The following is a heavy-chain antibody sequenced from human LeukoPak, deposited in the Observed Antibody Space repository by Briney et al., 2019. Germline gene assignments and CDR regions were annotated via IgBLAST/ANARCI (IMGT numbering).Heavy chain of an antibody. CDR3: ARGALWLQAPFDF. Sequence: PSETLSLTCTVSGGSISSHYRSWIRQPPGKGLEWIGYIYYSGSTNYNPSLKSRVTISVDTSKNQFSLKLSSVTAADTAVYYCARGALWLQAPFDFWGQGALITVSS. CDR2: IYYSGST. D-gene: IGHD5-18*01. J-gene: IGHJ4*02. CDR1: GGSISSHY. V-gene: IGHV4-59*11.